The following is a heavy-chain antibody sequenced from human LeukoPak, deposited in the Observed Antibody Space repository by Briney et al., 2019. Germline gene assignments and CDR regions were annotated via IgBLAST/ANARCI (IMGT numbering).Heavy chain of an antibody. V-gene: IGHV3-23*01. D-gene: IGHD4-17*01. CDR3: AKDLAPYGDYYFDY. CDR2: ISGSGGST. Sequence: GGSLTLSCEASGFTFSSYAMSWVRQAPGKGLEWVSAISGSGGSTYYADSVKGRFTISRDNSKNTLHLQMNSLRAEDTAVYYCAKDLAPYGDYYFDYWGQGTLVTVSS. CDR1: GFTFSSYA. J-gene: IGHJ4*02.